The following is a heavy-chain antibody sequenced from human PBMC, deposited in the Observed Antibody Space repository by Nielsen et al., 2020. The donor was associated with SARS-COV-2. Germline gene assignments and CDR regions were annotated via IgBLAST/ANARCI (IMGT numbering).Heavy chain of an antibody. CDR2: IIPIFGTA. D-gene: IGHD6-25*01. J-gene: IGHJ6*02. CDR3: AMVVRRLRYYYGMDV. Sequence: WVGQAPGQGLEWMGGIIPIFGTANYAQKFQGRVTITADESTSTAYMELSSLRSEDTAVYYCAMVVRRLRYYYGMDVWGQGTTVTVSS. V-gene: IGHV1-69*01.